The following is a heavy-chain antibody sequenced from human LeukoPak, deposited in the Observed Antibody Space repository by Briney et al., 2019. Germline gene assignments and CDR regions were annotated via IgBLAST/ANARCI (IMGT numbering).Heavy chain of an antibody. CDR1: GDSVSSNSAA. D-gene: IGHD3-22*01. CDR3: ARDRAHYYDSSGHAFDI. CDR2: TYYRSKWYN. J-gene: IGHJ3*02. V-gene: IGHV6-1*01. Sequence: SQTLSLTCAISGDSVSSNSAAWNWIRQSPSRGLEWLGRTYYRSKWYNDYAVSVKSRITINPDTSKNQFSLKLSSVTAADTAVYYCARDRAHYYDSSGHAFDIWGQGTMVTVSS.